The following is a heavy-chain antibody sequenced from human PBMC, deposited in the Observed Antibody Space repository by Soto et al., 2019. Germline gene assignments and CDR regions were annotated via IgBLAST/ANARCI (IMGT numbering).Heavy chain of an antibody. CDR3: ARGLQYGGNSAY. J-gene: IGHJ4*02. CDR1: CYSIISGYY. Sequence: SETLSLTCGFSCYSIISGYYWGWIRQPPGKGLEWIASIFHSGSTYYNPSLKSRVTISVDTSKNQFSLKLSSVTAADTAVYYCARGLQYGGNSAYWGQGTLVTVSS. CDR2: IFHSGST. V-gene: IGHV4-38-2*01. D-gene: IGHD2-21*02.